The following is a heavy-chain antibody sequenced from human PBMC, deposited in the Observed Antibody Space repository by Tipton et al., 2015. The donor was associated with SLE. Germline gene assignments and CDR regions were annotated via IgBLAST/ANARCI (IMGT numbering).Heavy chain of an antibody. V-gene: IGHV1-8*01. D-gene: IGHD6-19*01. CDR3: ARGSSIAVAGIVDY. CDR2: MNPNSGNT. J-gene: IGHJ4*02. CDR1: GYTFTSYD. Sequence: QLVQSGPEVKKPGASVKVSCKASGYTFTSYDINWVRQATGQGLEWMGWMNPNSGNTGYAQKFQGRVTMTRNTSISTAYMELSSRRSEDTAVYYCARGSSIAVAGIVDYWGQGTLVTVSS.